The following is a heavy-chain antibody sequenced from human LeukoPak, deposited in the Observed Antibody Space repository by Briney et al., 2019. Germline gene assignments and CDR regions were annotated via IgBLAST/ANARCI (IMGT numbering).Heavy chain of an antibody. J-gene: IGHJ4*02. CDR1: GYTFTSYD. CDR3: VRAYCGGDCYPWN. D-gene: IGHD2-21*02. Sequence: GASVNVSCKPSGYTFTSYDINWVRQATRQGLECVGRINPNSGGTNYAHKFQGRVTMTRDTSISTAYMELSSVRYDDGAVYYCVRAYCGGDCYPWNWGQGTLVSVSS. V-gene: IGHV1-2*06. CDR2: INPNSGGT.